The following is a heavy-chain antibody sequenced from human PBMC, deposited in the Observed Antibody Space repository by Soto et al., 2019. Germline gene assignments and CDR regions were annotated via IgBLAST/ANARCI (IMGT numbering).Heavy chain of an antibody. CDR3: AREVDTAMGNEASDI. CDR2: IGSTSAYI. Sequence: PGGSLGLCSAAHGLSFSIYSMGWVRQDPGRGLEWVSSIGSTSAYIYYGDSVRGRFTISRDNARNSLYLHMNSLRVEDTAIYYCAREVDTAMGNEASDIWGQGTLVTVSS. J-gene: IGHJ3*02. CDR1: GLSFSIYS. V-gene: IGHV3-21*01. D-gene: IGHD5-18*01.